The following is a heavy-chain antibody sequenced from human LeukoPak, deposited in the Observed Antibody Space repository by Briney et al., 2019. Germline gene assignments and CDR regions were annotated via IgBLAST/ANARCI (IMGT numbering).Heavy chain of an antibody. CDR3: ARDDVRGYSYSFDY. CDR1: GGSISSSSYY. J-gene: IGHJ4*02. D-gene: IGHD5-18*01. V-gene: IGHV4-39*07. CDR2: IYYSGST. Sequence: SETLSLTCTVSGGSISSSSYYWGWIRQPPGKGLEWIGSIYYSGSTYYNPSLKSRVTISVDTSKNQFSLKLSSVTAADTAVYYCARDDVRGYSYSFDYWGQGTLVTVSS.